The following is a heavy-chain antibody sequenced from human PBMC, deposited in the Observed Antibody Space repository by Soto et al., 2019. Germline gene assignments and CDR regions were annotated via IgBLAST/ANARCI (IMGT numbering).Heavy chain of an antibody. D-gene: IGHD6-13*01. CDR1: VCSIIRCY. Sequence: TLSLTYTVSVCSIIRCYWSLIRQPPGKGLEWIGYIYYSGSTNYNPSLKSRVTISVDTSKNQFSLKLSSVTAADTAVYYCAGGSSWAPLDYWGQRTLVTVSS. J-gene: IGHJ4*02. CDR3: AGGSSWAPLDY. CDR2: IYYSGST. V-gene: IGHV4-59*01.